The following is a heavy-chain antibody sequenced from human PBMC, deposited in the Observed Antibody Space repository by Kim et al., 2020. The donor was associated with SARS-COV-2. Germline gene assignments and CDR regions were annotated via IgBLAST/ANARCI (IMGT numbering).Heavy chain of an antibody. CDR1: GFSLGRYA. J-gene: IGHJ5*01. V-gene: IGHV3-23*01. D-gene: IGHD3-3*01. CDR3: VASQRDFWSCFFEGLAT. CDR2: ITDNGETT. Sequence: GSLRLSCEGSGFSLGRYAMTWVRQAPGKGLEWVSSITDNGETTYFPDSLKGRFSISRDKSKNTLFFHVTNLRVEDTAFYYCVASQRDFWSCFFEGLATWGQGTLFTVSS.